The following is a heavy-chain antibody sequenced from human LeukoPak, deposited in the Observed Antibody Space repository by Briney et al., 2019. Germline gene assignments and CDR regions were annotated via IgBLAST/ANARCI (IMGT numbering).Heavy chain of an antibody. CDR1: GFTVSSNY. D-gene: IGHD3-9*01. CDR3: ASFDGGYYFDY. CDR2: IYSGGST. V-gene: IGHV3-53*01. J-gene: IGHJ4*02. Sequence: PGGSLRLSCAASGFTVSSNYMSWVRQAPGKGLEWVSVIYSGGSTYYADSVKGRFTISRDNSKNTLYLQMNSLRAEDTAVYYCASFDGGYYFDYWGQGTLVTVSS.